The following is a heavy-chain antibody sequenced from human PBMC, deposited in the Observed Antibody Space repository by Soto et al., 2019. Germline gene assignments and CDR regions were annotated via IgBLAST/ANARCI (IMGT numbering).Heavy chain of an antibody. CDR2: IQSGGYT. J-gene: IGHJ6*04. V-gene: IGHV3-66*01. CDR3: TRDDVYCSGGGCYGVPMDV. Sequence: EVQLVESGGGXXXXGGXXXLSCAASGFXXXXXYMSXXXXAPGKGLEWVSLIQSGGYTYYADSVKGRFTISRDSSENTLFLQMNSLRVEDTAMYYCTRDDVYCSGGGCYGVPMDVWGKGTTVTVSA. CDR1: GFXXXXXY. D-gene: IGHD2-15*01.